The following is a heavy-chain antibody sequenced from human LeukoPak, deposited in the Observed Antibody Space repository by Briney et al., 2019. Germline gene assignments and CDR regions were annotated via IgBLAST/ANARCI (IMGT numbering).Heavy chain of an antibody. Sequence: PGGSLRLSRQAAGFAFANYAVNWVRQTPGQGLEWVGLIRSRIYGGTRDYAASVEGRFSISRDDSNNIAYLQLNSLKSEDTGMYFWTRVETSPRRLYIYYMDVWGEGTTVTVS. V-gene: IGHV3-49*04. J-gene: IGHJ6*03. CDR2: IRSRIYGGTR. CDR3: TRVETSPRRLYIYYMDV. CDR1: GFAFANYA. D-gene: IGHD2-2*02.